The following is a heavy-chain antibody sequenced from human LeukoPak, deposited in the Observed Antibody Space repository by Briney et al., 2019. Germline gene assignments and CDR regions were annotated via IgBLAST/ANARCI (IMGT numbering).Heavy chain of an antibody. Sequence: SGTLSLTCAVSGGSISSSNWWSWVRQPPGKGLEWIGEIYHSGSTNYNPSLKSRVTISVDKSKNQFSLKLSSVTAADTAVYYCAAQWFGEPQGGPYYMDVWGKGTTVTVSS. CDR2: IYHSGST. CDR3: AAQWFGEPQGGPYYMDV. J-gene: IGHJ6*03. D-gene: IGHD3-10*01. CDR1: GGSISSSNW. V-gene: IGHV4-4*02.